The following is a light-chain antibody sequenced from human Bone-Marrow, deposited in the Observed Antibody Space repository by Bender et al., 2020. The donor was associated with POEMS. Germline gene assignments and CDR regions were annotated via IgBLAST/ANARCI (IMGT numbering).Light chain of an antibody. V-gene: IGLV2-23*02. CDR1: SSDVGGYDL. CDR3: CSFARGSTFI. J-gene: IGLJ6*01. Sequence: QSALTQSASVSGSPGQSITISCTGTSSDVGGYDLVFWYRQDPGKAPKLIIYDVTKRPSGVSSRFSGSKSGNTASLTISGLQAEDESEYYCCSFARGSTFIFGSGTRVFVL. CDR2: DVT.